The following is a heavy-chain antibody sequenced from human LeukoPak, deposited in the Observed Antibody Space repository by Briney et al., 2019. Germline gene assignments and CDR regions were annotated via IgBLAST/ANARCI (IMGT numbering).Heavy chain of an antibody. CDR1: GGSFSGYY. J-gene: IGHJ6*03. CDR3: ASNGYTYGDDYYYYMDV. D-gene: IGHD5-18*01. Sequence: SSETLSLTCAVYGGSFSGYYWSWIRQPPGKGLEWIGEINHSGSTNYNPSLKSRVTISVDTSKNQFSLKLSSVTAADTAVYYCASNGYTYGDDYYYYMDVWGKGTTVTVSS. V-gene: IGHV4-34*01. CDR2: INHSGST.